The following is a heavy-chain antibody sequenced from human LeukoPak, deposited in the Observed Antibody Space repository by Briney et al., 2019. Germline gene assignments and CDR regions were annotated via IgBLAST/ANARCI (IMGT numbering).Heavy chain of an antibody. CDR2: INHSGST. Sequence: SETLSLTCAGYGGAFSGYYWSWIGQPPGKGLEWIGEINHSGSTNYNPSLKSRVTISVDTSKNQFSLKLSSVTAADTAVYYCARLDSNSAWDYWGQGTLVTVSS. CDR3: ARLDSNSAWDY. J-gene: IGHJ4*02. V-gene: IGHV4-34*01. CDR1: GGAFSGYY. D-gene: IGHD1-26*01.